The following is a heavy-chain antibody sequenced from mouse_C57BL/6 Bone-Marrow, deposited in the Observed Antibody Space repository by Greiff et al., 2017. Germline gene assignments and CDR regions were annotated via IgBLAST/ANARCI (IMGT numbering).Heavy chain of an antibody. D-gene: IGHD2-5*01. J-gene: IGHJ4*01. V-gene: IGHV1-61*01. CDR1: GYTFTSYW. CDR2: IYPSDSET. CDR3: ARSTAYYSNYYAMDY. Sequence: QVQLKQSGAELVRPGSSVKLSCKASGYTFTSYWMDWVKQRPGQGLEWIGNIYPSDSETHYNQKFKDKATLTVDKSSTTAYIQLSSLTSEDSAVYYCARSTAYYSNYYAMDYWGQGTSVTVSS.